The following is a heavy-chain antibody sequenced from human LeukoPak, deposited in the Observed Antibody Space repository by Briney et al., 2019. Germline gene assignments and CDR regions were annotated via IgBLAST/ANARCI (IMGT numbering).Heavy chain of an antibody. CDR1: GLTFGSYA. J-gene: IGHJ4*02. CDR2: ISGGGGRT. CDR3: AKDRDSSGFYYFDY. Sequence: GSLRLSCAASGLTFGSYAMTWVRQAPGKGLEWVSTISGGGGRTYYADSVKGRFTISRDNSKNTLYLQMSSLRAEDTAVYYCAKDRDSSGFYYFDYWGQGTLVTVSS. V-gene: IGHV3-23*01. D-gene: IGHD6-19*01.